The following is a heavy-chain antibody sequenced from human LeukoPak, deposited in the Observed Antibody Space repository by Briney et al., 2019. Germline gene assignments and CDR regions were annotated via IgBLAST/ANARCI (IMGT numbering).Heavy chain of an antibody. CDR2: ISYDGTNK. J-gene: IGHJ4*02. CDR1: GFTFSRYA. CDR3: ARDYYDRSGYYRNDH. V-gene: IGHV3-30-3*01. Sequence: GGSLRLSCAASGFTFSRYAMHWVRQAPGKGLEWVAVISYDGTNKYYADSVKGRFTISRDNSKNTLYLQMNSLRAEDTAVYYCARDYYDRSGYYRNDHWGQGTLVTVSS. D-gene: IGHD3-22*01.